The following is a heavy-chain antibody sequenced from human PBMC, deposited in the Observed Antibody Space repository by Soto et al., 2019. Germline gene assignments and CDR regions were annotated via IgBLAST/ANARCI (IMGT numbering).Heavy chain of an antibody. CDR3: ASAIFGRYFDWLTGIDD. CDR2: ISSSSSYI. CDR1: GFTFSSYS. D-gene: IGHD3-9*01. J-gene: IGHJ4*02. V-gene: IGHV3-21*01. Sequence: GGSLRLSCAASGFTFSSYSMNWVRQAPGKGLEWVSSISSSSSYIYYADSVKGRFTISRDNAKNSLYLQMNSLRAEDTAVYYCASAIFGRYFDWLTGIDDWGPGTLVTVSS.